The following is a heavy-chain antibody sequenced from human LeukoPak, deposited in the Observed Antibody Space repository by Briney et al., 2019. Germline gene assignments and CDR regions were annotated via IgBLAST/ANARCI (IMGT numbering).Heavy chain of an antibody. Sequence: ASVKVSCKASGYTFTGYYMHWVRQAPGQGREWMGWINPNSGGTNYAQKFQGRVTMTRDTSISTAYMELSRLRSDDTAVYYCARVGSPKSDAFDIWGQGTMVTVSS. CDR2: INPNSGGT. CDR1: GYTFTGYY. J-gene: IGHJ3*02. D-gene: IGHD1-26*01. V-gene: IGHV1-2*02. CDR3: ARVGSPKSDAFDI.